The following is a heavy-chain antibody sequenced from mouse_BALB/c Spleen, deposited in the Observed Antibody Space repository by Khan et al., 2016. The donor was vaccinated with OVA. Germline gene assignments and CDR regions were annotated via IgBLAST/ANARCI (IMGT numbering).Heavy chain of an antibody. J-gene: IGHJ2*01. V-gene: IGHV5-12-2*01. Sequence: EVELVESGGGLVQPGGSLKLSCAASGFTFSSYIMSWVRQTPEKRLEWVAYISNGGGSTYYLDTVKGRFTISRDNAKNTLYLQMSSLNSEDTAMYYCARHGNYVSFDYWGQGTTLTVSS. CDR3: ARHGNYVSFDY. CDR1: GFTFSSYI. D-gene: IGHD2-1*01. CDR2: ISNGGGST.